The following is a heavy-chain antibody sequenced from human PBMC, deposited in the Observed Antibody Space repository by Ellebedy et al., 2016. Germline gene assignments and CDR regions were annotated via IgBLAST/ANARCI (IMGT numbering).Heavy chain of an antibody. CDR3: AKDWALGYCSGGSCYSVDY. J-gene: IGHJ4*02. D-gene: IGHD2-15*01. CDR1: GFTFSDYY. Sequence: GESLKISXAASGFTFSDYYMSWVRQAPGKGLEWVSAISGSGGSTYYADSVKGRFTISRDNSKNTLYLQMNSLRAEDTAVYYCAKDWALGYCSGGSCYSVDYWGQGTLVTVSS. CDR2: ISGSGGST. V-gene: IGHV3-23*01.